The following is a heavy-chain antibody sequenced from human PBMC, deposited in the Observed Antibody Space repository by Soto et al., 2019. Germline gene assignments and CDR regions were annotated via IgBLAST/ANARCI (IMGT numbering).Heavy chain of an antibody. CDR3: AKAGGFAVVWGSYRSRGWFDP. CDR1: GFTFSSYA. V-gene: IGHV3-23*01. Sequence: GGSLRLSCAASGFTFSSYAMSWVRQPPGKGLEWVSAISGSGGSTYYADSVKGRFTISRDNSKNTLSLQMNSLRAEDTAVYYCAKAGGFAVVWGSYRSRGWFDPWGQGTLVTVSS. D-gene: IGHD3-16*02. J-gene: IGHJ5*02. CDR2: ISGSGGST.